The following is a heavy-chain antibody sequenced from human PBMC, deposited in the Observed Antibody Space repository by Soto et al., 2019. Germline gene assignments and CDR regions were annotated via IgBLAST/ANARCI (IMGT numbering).Heavy chain of an antibody. CDR3: ARVPTMSSYGMDV. CDR2: IWYDGSNK. Sequence: GGSLRLSCAASGFTFSSYGMHWVRQAPGKGLEWVAVIWYDGSNKYYADSVKGRFTISRDNAKNSLYLQMNSLRDEDTAVYYCARVPTMSSYGMDVWGQGTTVTVSS. V-gene: IGHV3-33*01. CDR1: GFTFSSYG. J-gene: IGHJ6*02. D-gene: IGHD3-10*02.